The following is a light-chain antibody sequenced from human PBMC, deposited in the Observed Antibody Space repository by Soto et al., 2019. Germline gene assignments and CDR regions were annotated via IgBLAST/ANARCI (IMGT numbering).Light chain of an antibody. CDR1: SSDVGGYNY. Sequence: HSALTQPPSASGSPGQSVTISCTGTSSDVGGYNYVSWYQQHPGKAPKLMIYEVSKRPSGVPDRFSGSKSGNTASLTVSGLQAEDEADYYCSSYAGSNNFWVFGGGTKVTVL. V-gene: IGLV2-8*01. J-gene: IGLJ3*02. CDR3: SSYAGSNNFWV. CDR2: EVS.